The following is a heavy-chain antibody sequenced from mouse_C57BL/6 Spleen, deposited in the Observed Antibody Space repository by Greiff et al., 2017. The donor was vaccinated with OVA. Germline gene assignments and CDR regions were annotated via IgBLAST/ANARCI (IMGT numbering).Heavy chain of an antibody. CDR3: ARRGYYEDYFDY. Sequence: EVQRVESGGGLVKPGGSLKLSCAASGFTFSSYTMSWVRQTPEKRLEWVATISGGGGNTYYPDSVKGRFTISRDNAKNTLYLQMSSLRSEDTALYYCARRGYYEDYFDYWGQGTTLTVSS. CDR1: GFTFSSYT. D-gene: IGHD2-3*01. CDR2: ISGGGGNT. J-gene: IGHJ2*01. V-gene: IGHV5-9*01.